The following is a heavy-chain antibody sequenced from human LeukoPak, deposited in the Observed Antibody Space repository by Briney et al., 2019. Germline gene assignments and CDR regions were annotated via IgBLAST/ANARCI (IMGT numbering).Heavy chain of an antibody. V-gene: IGHV3-21*01. D-gene: IGHD3-22*01. Sequence: PGGSLRLSCPASGFTFSSYSMNWVRQAPGKGLEWVSSISSSSSYIYYADSVKGRFTISRDNAKNSLYLQMNSLRAEDTAVYYCAREVYSSGSYDYWGQGTLVTVSS. CDR1: GFTFSSYS. J-gene: IGHJ4*02. CDR2: ISSSSSYI. CDR3: AREVYSSGSYDY.